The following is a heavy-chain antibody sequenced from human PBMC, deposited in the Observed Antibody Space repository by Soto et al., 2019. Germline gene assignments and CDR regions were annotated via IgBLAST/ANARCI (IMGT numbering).Heavy chain of an antibody. CDR1: GYTFTSYD. Sequence: ASVKVSCKASGYTFTSYDINWVRQATGQGLEWMGWMNPNSGNTGYAQKFQGRVTMTRNTSISTAYMELGSLRSEDTAVYYCARGRLYDFWSGPNWFDPWGQGTLVTVSS. D-gene: IGHD3-3*01. J-gene: IGHJ5*02. V-gene: IGHV1-8*01. CDR2: MNPNSGNT. CDR3: ARGRLYDFWSGPNWFDP.